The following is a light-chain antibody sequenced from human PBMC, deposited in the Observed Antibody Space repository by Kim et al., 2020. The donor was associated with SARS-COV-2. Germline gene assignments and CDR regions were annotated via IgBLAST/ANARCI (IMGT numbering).Light chain of an antibody. CDR3: QVWDSSFYV. V-gene: IGLV3-9*01. J-gene: IGLJ1*01. Sequence: SYELTQPLSVSVALGQTARITCGGNNIGSKNVHWYQQRPGQAPVLVIYRDSIRPSGIPERFSGSNSGNTATLTISRAQAGDEADYYCQVWDSSFYVFGTGTKVTVL. CDR2: RDS. CDR1: NIGSKN.